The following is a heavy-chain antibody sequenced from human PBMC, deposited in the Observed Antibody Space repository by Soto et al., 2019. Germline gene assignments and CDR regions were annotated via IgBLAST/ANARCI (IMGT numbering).Heavy chain of an antibody. J-gene: IGHJ5*02. V-gene: IGHV3-21*01. CDR2: ISSSSSYI. CDR3: ARDPIRQFLWFGEPGP. CDR1: GFTFSSYS. Sequence: EVQLVESGGGLVKPGGSLRLSCAASGFTFSSYSMNWVRQAPGKGLEWVSSISSSSSYIYYADSVKGRFTISRDNAKNSLYLQMNSLRADDTAVYYCARDPIRQFLWFGEPGPWGQGPLVTVSS. D-gene: IGHD3-10*01.